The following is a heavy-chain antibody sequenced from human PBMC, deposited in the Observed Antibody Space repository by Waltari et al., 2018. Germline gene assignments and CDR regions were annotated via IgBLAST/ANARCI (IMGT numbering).Heavy chain of an antibody. CDR2: INHAGIT. D-gene: IGHD4-17*01. CDR1: GGSFSGYY. V-gene: IGHV4-34*01. CDR3: ARGLSTVARFDY. Sequence: QVQLQQWGAGLLKPSETLSLTCAVYGGSFSGYYWTWIRKPPGKGLEWMAEINHAGITNYNPALKSRVTMSVDTSKNQFSLKMTSVTAADTAMYYCARGLSTVARFDYWGQGTLVTVSS. J-gene: IGHJ4*02.